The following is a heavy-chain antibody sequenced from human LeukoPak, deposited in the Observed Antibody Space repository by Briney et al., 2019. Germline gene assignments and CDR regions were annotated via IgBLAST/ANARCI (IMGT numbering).Heavy chain of an antibody. CDR1: GFTFSSYA. CDR2: IDLAGEYT. J-gene: IGHJ3*02. CDR3: ASGNSHAFDI. Sequence: QPGGSLRLSCAASGFTFSSYAMSWVRQAPGKGLVWVSRIDLAGEYTTYADSVKGRFTISRDNAKNTLYLQMNSLRAEDTAVYYCASGNSHAFDIWGQGTMVTVSS. V-gene: IGHV3-74*01.